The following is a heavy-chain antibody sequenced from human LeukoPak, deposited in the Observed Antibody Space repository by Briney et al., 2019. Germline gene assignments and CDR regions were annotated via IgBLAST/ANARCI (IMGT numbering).Heavy chain of an antibody. D-gene: IGHD3-22*01. CDR2: ISYDGSNK. CDR1: GFTFSSYA. CDR3: AKSPGSSGYYPLYLDY. Sequence: GGSLRLSCVASGFTFSSYAMHWVRQAPGKGLEWVAVISYDGSNKLFADSVKGRFTFSRDNSKSTLYLQMNSLRAEDTAVYYCAKSPGSSGYYPLYLDYWGQGTLVTVSS. J-gene: IGHJ4*02. V-gene: IGHV3-30*18.